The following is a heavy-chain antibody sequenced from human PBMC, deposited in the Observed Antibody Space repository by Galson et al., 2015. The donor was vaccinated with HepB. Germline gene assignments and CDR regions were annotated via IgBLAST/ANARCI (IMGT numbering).Heavy chain of an antibody. CDR2: INPNSGGT. Sequence: SVKVSCKASGYTFTGYYMHWVRQAPGQGLEWMGWINPNSGGTNYAQKFQGWVTMTRDTSISTAYMELSRLRSDDTAVYYCARGVGSSWYGSNWFDPWGQGTLVTVSS. V-gene: IGHV1-2*04. J-gene: IGHJ5*02. D-gene: IGHD6-13*01. CDR3: ARGVGSSWYGSNWFDP. CDR1: GYTFTGYY.